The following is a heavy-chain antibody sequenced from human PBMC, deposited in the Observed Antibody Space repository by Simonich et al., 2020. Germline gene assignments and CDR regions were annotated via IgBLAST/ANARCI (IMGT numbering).Heavy chain of an antibody. V-gene: IGHV3-73*02. D-gene: IGHD2-15*01. CDR3: TRPDYGGNYYYYYMDV. J-gene: IGHJ6*03. CDR1: GFTFSGSA. Sequence: EVQLVESGGGLVQPGGSLKLSCAASGFTFSGSAMHWVRQASGKGLGWVGRIRSKANSYETAYAASVKGRCTISRDDSKNTAYLQMNSLKTEDTAVYYCTRPDYGGNYYYYYMDVWGKGTTVTVSS. CDR2: IRSKANSYET.